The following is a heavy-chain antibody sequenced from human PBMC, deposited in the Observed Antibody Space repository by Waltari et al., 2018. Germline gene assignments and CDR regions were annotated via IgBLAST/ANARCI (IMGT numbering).Heavy chain of an antibody. J-gene: IGHJ6*03. CDR1: GGSINNYY. D-gene: IGHD3-10*01. V-gene: IGHV4-59*07. CDR3: ARLDRGVTRSNYYFNLDV. Sequence: VQLQASGSGLVKPSDTLSLSCSVSGGSINNYYWAWIRQRPGQALEWIGHIYSKGSTTYNPALKARVTLSIHSSRDEFSLALTSVTTADTAVYFCARLDRGVTRSNYYFNLDVWDEGTTVTVSS. CDR2: IYSKGST.